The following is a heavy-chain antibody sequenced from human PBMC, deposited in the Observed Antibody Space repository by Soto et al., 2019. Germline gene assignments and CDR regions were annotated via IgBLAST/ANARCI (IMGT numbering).Heavy chain of an antibody. CDR1: GFTFSSYA. CDR3: ARAFYRWFGELFDAFDI. D-gene: IGHD3-10*01. Sequence: GGSLRLSCAASGFTFSSYAMSWVRQAPGKGLEWVSAISGSGGSTYYADSVKGRFTISRDNSKNTLYLQMNSLRAEDTAVYYCARAFYRWFGELFDAFDIWGQGTMVTVSS. J-gene: IGHJ3*02. V-gene: IGHV3-23*01. CDR2: ISGSGGST.